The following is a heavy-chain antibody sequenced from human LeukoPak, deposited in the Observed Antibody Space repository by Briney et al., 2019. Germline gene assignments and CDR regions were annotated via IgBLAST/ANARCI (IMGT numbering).Heavy chain of an antibody. CDR3: ARAGYSYGRYYYYGMDV. D-gene: IGHD5-18*01. CDR2: IGTTGVT. J-gene: IGHJ6*02. V-gene: IGHV3-13*01. Sequence: GGSLRLSCAASGFTFSSYDMHWVRQATGKGLEWVSAIGTTGVTYYPGSVKGRFIISRENAKNSLYLQMNSLRAGDTAVYYCARAGYSYGRYYYYGMDVWGQGTTVTVSS. CDR1: GFTFSSYD.